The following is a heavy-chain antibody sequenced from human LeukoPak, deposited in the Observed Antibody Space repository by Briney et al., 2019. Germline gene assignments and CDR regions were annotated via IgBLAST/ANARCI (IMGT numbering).Heavy chain of an antibody. J-gene: IGHJ4*02. CDR2: ISSSSSTI. CDR3: ARSTWVEPQYYFDY. D-gene: IGHD1-14*01. V-gene: IGHV3-48*01. CDR1: GFTFSSYS. Sequence: GGSLRLSCAASGFTFSSYSMNWVRQAPGKGLEWVSYISSSSSTIYYADSVKGRFTISRDNAKNSLYLQTNSLRAEDTAVYYCARSTWVEPQYYFDYWGQGTLVTVSS.